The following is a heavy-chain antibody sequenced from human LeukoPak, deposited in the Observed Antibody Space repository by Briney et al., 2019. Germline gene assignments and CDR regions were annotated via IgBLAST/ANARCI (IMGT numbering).Heavy chain of an antibody. CDR3: ATSSRWRFDY. CDR1: GFTLRSYW. Sequence: GGSLRLSCVASGFTLRSYWMSWVRQAPGKGLEWVANVREDGNEEYYVDSVKGRFTISRDNAQNSLWLQMNSLRAEDTAVYYCATSSRWRFDYWGQGDLVTVSS. D-gene: IGHD2-2*01. V-gene: IGHV3-7*01. J-gene: IGHJ4*02. CDR2: VREDGNEE.